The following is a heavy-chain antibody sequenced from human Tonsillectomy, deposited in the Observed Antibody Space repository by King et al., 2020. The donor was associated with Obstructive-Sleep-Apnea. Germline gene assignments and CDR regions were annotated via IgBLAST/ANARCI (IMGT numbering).Heavy chain of an antibody. Sequence: VQLVESGGGVVHPGRSLRLSCAASGFTFSSYSMHWVRQAPGKGLEWVAVILYDGSNQKYAESVKGRFTISRDNSKNTLYLQMNSLRPEDTAVYYCARDHGEDFWSGYFVYYFDYWGQGTLVTVSS. CDR1: GFTFSSYS. D-gene: IGHD3-3*01. CDR3: ARDHGEDFWSGYFVYYFDY. V-gene: IGHV3-30*04. CDR2: ILYDGSNQ. J-gene: IGHJ4*02.